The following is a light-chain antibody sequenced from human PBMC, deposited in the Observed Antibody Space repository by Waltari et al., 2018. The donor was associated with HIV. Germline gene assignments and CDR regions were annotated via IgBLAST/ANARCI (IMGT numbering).Light chain of an antibody. CDR1: QSIGRW. Sequence: DIQMTQSPSSVSASVGDRVPITCRASQSIGRWLVWYQQTPGKAPKLLIYAGSTLQGGVPSRFSGSGSGTSFTLTISSLQPEDFATYYCQQASSLPLTFGGGTTVEIK. CDR2: AGS. V-gene: IGKV1-12*01. J-gene: IGKJ4*01. CDR3: QQASSLPLT.